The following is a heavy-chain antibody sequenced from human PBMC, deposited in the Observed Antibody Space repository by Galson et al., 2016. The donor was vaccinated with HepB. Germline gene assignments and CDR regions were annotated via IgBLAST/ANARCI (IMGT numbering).Heavy chain of an antibody. CDR2: ISASGGSK. CDR1: GLSLNPYA. J-gene: IGHJ3*02. V-gene: IGHV3-23*01. CDR3: AKDRLSGHGDYSWGIFDI. Sequence: SLRLSCAGSGLSLNPYAMSWGRQAPGKGLEWVSGISASGGSKTYADSVRGRFIISRDNSNNKLFLQMNSLTTEDTAIYFGAKDRLSGHGDYSWGIFDIWGRGTEVTVSS. D-gene: IGHD4-17*01.